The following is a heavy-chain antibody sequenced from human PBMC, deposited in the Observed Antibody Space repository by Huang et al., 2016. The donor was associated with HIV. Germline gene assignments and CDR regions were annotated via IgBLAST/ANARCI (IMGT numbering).Heavy chain of an antibody. V-gene: IGHV4-34*01. CDR2: INHSEST. CDR3: ARGQGGYYYYYMDV. Sequence: QVQLQQWGAGLLRPSETLSLTCAVYGGSFSGYYGTWIRQPPGKGLGWMGEINHSESTNYHPSLKRRVTIAVDTSRNQFSLTWTAVTAADTAVYYCARGQGGYYYYYMDVWGKGTTVTVSS. CDR1: GGSFSGYY. J-gene: IGHJ6*03.